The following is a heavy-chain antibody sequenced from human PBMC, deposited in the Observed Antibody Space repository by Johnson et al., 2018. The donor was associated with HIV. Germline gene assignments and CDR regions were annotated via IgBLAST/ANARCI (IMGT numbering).Heavy chain of an antibody. V-gene: IGHV3-7*02. Sequence: VQLVESGGGLVQPGGSLRLSCAASGFTFNTYWMTWVRQVPGKGLEWVANIKEDGSEKYYVDYVKGRFTISRDNAKNSLYLQMNSLRAEDTAVYYCARVKSYGNWGSRKGGRESRAAFDIWDQGTLVTVSS. J-gene: IGHJ3*02. CDR1: GFTFNTYW. D-gene: IGHD7-27*01. CDR2: IKEDGSEK. CDR3: ARVKSYGNWGSRKGGRESRAAFDI.